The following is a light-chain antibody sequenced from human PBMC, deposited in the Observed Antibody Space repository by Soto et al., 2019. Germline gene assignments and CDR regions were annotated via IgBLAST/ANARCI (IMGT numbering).Light chain of an antibody. CDR1: SSDVGGYDY. CDR2: DVT. V-gene: IGLV2-14*01. J-gene: IGLJ1*01. Sequence: QSVLTQPASVSGSPGQSITISCPGTSSDVGGYDYVSWYQQHPGKAPKLMIYDVTNRPSGVSNRFSGSKSGNTASLTISGLQAEDEADYYCISYASINTYVFGTGTKVTVL. CDR3: ISYASINTYV.